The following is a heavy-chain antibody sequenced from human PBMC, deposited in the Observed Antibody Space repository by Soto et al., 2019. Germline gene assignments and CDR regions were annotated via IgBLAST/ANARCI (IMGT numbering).Heavy chain of an antibody. CDR2: INNDGSST. Sequence: GGSLRLSCAASGFTFSTYWMHWVRQAPGKGLVWVSRINNDGSSTTYADSVKGRVTISRDNAKNTLYLQMNSLRAEDTAMYYCARGTPYDYYYYMDVWGKGTTVTISS. CDR3: ARGTPYDYYYYMDV. J-gene: IGHJ6*03. CDR1: GFTFSTYW. V-gene: IGHV3-74*03. D-gene: IGHD3-3*01.